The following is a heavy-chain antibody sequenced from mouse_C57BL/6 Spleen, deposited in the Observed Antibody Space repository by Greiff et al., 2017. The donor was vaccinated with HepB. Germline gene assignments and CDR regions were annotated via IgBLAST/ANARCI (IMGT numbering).Heavy chain of an antibody. V-gene: IGHV1-11*01. CDR1: GYTFTDHI. J-gene: IGHJ1*03. CDR3: GRSHYGYDEGYFDV. D-gene: IGHD2-2*01. Sequence: LQESGAELASPGASVTLSCKASGYTFTDHIMNWVKKRPGQGLEWIGRIYPVSGETNYNQKFMGKATFSVDRSSSTVYMVLNSLTSEDPAVYYCGRSHYGYDEGYFDVWGTGTTVTVSS. CDR2: IYPVSGET.